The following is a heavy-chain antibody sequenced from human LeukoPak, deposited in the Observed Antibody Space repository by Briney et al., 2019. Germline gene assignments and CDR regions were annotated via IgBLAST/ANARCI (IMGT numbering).Heavy chain of an antibody. D-gene: IGHD3-22*01. CDR1: GFTFGNYW. CDR3: ARGRIGYYYDY. V-gene: IGHV3-74*01. J-gene: IGHJ4*02. Sequence: GVSLRLSCAASGFTFGNYWMHWVRQAPGKGLVFFSRINDDGSGPNSADSVKGRFTIYRDNAKNTLYLQMNALRAEDTAVYYCARGRIGYYYDYWGQGSLVTVSS. CDR2: INDDGSGP.